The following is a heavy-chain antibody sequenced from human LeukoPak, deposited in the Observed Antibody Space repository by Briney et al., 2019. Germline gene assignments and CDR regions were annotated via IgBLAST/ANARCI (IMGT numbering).Heavy chain of an antibody. Sequence: ASVKVCCKASGYTFTSYYMHWVRQAPGQGLEWMGIINPSGGSTSYAQKFQGRVTMTRDTSTSTVYMELSSLRSDDTAVYYCARVWLLHAFDIWGQGTMVTVSS. J-gene: IGHJ3*02. CDR1: GYTFTSYY. CDR2: INPSGGST. CDR3: ARVWLLHAFDI. D-gene: IGHD3-22*01. V-gene: IGHV1-46*01.